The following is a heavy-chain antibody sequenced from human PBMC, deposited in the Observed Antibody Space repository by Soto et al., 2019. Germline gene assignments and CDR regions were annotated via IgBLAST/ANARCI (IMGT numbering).Heavy chain of an antibody. J-gene: IGHJ3*01. V-gene: IGHV3-66*01. CDR1: GFIVSSTY. Sequence: EVQLVESGGGLVQPGGSVRLSCAASGFIVSSTYMSWVRQAPGKGLESVSVISNRGDTHYADSVKGRFSLSRDPSNNILHRQMSSLNAADTAVYYCAREPRYCSGGSCSITADAYDVWGQGTLVTVSS. CDR3: AREPRYCSGGSCSITADAYDV. CDR2: ISNRGDT. D-gene: IGHD2-15*01.